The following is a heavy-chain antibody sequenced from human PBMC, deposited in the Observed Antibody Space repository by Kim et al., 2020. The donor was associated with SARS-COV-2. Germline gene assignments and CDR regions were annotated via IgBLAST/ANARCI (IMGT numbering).Heavy chain of an antibody. Sequence: GGSLRLSCAASGFTFSGSAMHWVRQASGKGLEWVGRIRSKANSYATAYAASVKGRFTISRDDSKNTAYLQMNSLKTEDTAVYYCTSPLLGFPMDVWGQGTTVTVSS. CDR1: GFTFSGSA. J-gene: IGHJ6*02. D-gene: IGHD2-15*01. CDR3: TSPLLGFPMDV. CDR2: IRSKANSYAT. V-gene: IGHV3-73*01.